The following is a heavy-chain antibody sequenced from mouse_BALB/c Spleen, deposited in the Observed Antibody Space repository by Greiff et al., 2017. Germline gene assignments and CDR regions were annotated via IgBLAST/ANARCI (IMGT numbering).Heavy chain of an antibody. CDR3: AKRGLRRKGYFDY. CDR2: IYPGNSDT. Sequence: VQLQQSGTVLARPEASVKMSCKASGYTFTSYWMHWVKQRPGQGLEWIGAIYPGNSDTSYNQKFKGKAKLTAVTSTSTAYMELSSLTSEDSAVYYCAKRGLRRKGYFDYWGQGTTLTVSS. CDR1: GYTFTSYW. V-gene: IGHV1-5*01. J-gene: IGHJ2*01. D-gene: IGHD2-2*01.